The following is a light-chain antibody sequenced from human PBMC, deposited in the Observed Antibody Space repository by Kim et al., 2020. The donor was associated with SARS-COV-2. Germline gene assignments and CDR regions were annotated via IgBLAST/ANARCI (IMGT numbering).Light chain of an antibody. J-gene: IGLJ3*02. CDR3: NSRDSSGNHLV. CDR1: SLRSDY. V-gene: IGLV3-19*01. CDR2: GTN. Sequence: ALGQAVRITCQGDSLRSDYASWYQQKPGQAPVLVISGTNNRPSGIPDRFSVSSSGNTASLTITGAQAEDEADYYCNSRDSSGNHLVFGGGTKLTVL.